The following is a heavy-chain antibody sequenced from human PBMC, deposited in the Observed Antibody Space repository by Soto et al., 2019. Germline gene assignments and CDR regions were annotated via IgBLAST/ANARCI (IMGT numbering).Heavy chain of an antibody. V-gene: IGHV1-24*01. D-gene: IGHD3-22*01. CDR3: ATVDPFRYDSSGYYYFDY. Sequence: ASVKVSCKVSGYTLTELSMHWVRQAPGKGLEWMGGFDPEDGGTIYAQKFQGRVTMTEDTSTDTAYMELSSLRSEDTAVYYCATVDPFRYDSSGYYYFDYWGQGTLVTVSS. CDR1: GYTLTELS. J-gene: IGHJ4*02. CDR2: FDPEDGGT.